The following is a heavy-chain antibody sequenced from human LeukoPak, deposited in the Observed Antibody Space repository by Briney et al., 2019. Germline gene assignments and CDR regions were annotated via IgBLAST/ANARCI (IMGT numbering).Heavy chain of an antibody. CDR2: INPNSGGT. Sequence: ASVKVSCKASGYTFTGYYMHRVRQAPGQGLEWMGRINPNSGGTNYAQKFQGRVTMTRDTSISTAYMELRRLRSDDTAVYYCARDRKSGSYFDYWGQGTLVTVSS. CDR1: GYTFTGYY. D-gene: IGHD1-26*01. V-gene: IGHV1-2*06. CDR3: ARDRKSGSYFDY. J-gene: IGHJ4*02.